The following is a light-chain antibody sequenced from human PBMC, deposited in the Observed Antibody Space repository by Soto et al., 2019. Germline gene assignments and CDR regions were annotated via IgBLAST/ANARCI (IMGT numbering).Light chain of an antibody. CDR3: KQYNNYPWT. V-gene: IGKV1-5*03. J-gene: IGKJ1*01. CDR1: QSISSW. Sequence: DIQMTQSPSTLSASVGDRVTITCRASQSISSWLAWYQQKPGKAPKLLIYKASSLESGVPSRFSGSGSGTEFTLTISSLQPDDFATYYCKQYNNYPWTFGKGTKVEIK. CDR2: KAS.